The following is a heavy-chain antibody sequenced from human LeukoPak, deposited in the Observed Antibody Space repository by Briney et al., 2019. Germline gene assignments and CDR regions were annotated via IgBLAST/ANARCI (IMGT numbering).Heavy chain of an antibody. D-gene: IGHD1-26*01. CDR1: GFTFRNYA. Sequence: TGGALRLSCAASGFTFRNYAMSWVRQAPGKGLEWVSTISDNGYNTYYADSVGGRFTISRDDSKNTLYLQMNSLRAEDTALYYCAKGQTSRAYRFDCWGQGTPVTISS. J-gene: IGHJ4*02. CDR3: AKGQTSRAYRFDC. CDR2: ISDNGYNT. V-gene: IGHV3-23*01.